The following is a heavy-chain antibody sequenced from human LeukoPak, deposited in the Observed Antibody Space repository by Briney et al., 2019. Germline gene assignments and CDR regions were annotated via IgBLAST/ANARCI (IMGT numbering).Heavy chain of an antibody. D-gene: IGHD4-17*01. V-gene: IGHV1-69*04. J-gene: IGHJ6*02. CDR2: IIPILGIA. CDR1: GGTYSSYS. Sequence: ASVKVSCKASGGTYSSYSISWVRQAPGRGLEWMGRIIPILGIANYAQKFQGRVTMTADKSTSTAYMELSSLRSEDTAVYYCARDRTTDAMDVWGQGTTVTVSS. CDR3: ARDRTTDAMDV.